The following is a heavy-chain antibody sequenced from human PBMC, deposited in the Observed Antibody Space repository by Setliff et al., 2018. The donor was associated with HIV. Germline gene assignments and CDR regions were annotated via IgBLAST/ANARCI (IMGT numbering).Heavy chain of an antibody. D-gene: IGHD5-18*01. J-gene: IGHJ4*02. CDR3: ARPPRGYSWNFFEY. CDR1: GGPFSGYY. Sequence: SETLSLTCAVYGGPFSGYYWTWIRQPPGKGLEWIGEINYSGRGTNYNPSLKSRVTISVDTSKNQFSLKLSSVTAADTAVYYCARPPRGYSWNFFEYWGQGTLVTVSS. V-gene: IGHV4-34*01. CDR2: INYSGRGT.